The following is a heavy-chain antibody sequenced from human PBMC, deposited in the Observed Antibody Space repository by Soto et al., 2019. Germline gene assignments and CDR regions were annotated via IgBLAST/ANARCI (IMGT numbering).Heavy chain of an antibody. V-gene: IGHV3-23*01. Sequence: EVQLLESGGGLVQPGGSLRLSCVASGFAFSNYALSWVRQAPGKGLEWGSGISGGSETTSYADSVKGRFTISRDNSKDTLFLQMNSLRAEDTATYFCAKDLDGGFGELFFDKWGQGTLVTVSS. CDR1: GFAFSNYA. CDR3: AKDLDGGFGELFFDK. J-gene: IGHJ4*02. D-gene: IGHD3-10*01. CDR2: ISGGSETT.